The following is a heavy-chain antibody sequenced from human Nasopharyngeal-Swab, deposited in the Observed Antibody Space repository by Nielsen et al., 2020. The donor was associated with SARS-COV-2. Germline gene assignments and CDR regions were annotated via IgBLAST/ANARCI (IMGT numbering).Heavy chain of an antibody. V-gene: IGHV3-33*01. CDR3: ARGPGVSRHDY. J-gene: IGHJ4*02. CDR1: GFNFNDFG. Sequence: GGSLRLSCAASGFNFNDFGMHWVRQAPGKGLEWVAVIWSDGSHENHVDSVKGRFTISRDNSKHTLFLQMNSLRVEDTAVYYCARGPGVSRHDYWGQGALVTVSS. CDR2: IWSDGSHE. D-gene: IGHD2-8*01.